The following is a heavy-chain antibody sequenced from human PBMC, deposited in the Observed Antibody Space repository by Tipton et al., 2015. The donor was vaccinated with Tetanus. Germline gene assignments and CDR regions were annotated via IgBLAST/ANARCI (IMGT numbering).Heavy chain of an antibody. V-gene: IGHV3-30*03. Sequence: SLRLSCAASGFTFSSYGMHWVRQAPGKGLEWVAVISYDGSNKYYADSVKGRFTISRDNSKNTLYLQMNSLRAEDTAVYHCARDGAPRITMVRGVVGDYWGQGTLVTVSS. CDR1: GFTFSSYG. CDR3: ARDGAPRITMVRGVVGDY. CDR2: ISYDGSNK. J-gene: IGHJ4*02. D-gene: IGHD3-10*01.